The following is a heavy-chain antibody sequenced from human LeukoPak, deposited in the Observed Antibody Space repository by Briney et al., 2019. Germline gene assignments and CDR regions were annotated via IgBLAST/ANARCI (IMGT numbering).Heavy chain of an antibody. V-gene: IGHV1-2*02. CDR2: INPNSGGT. CDR3: ARDQGPADFDY. Sequence: GASVKVSCKASGYTFTGYYMHWVRQAPGQGLEWMGWINPNSGGTKYAQKFQGRVTMTRDTSISTAYMELSSLRSDDTAVYYCARDQGPADFDYWGQGTLVTVSS. CDR1: GYTFTGYY. J-gene: IGHJ4*02.